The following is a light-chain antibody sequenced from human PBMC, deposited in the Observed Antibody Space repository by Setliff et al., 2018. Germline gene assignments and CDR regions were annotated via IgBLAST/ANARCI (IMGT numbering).Light chain of an antibody. CDR3: AAWDDSLNGDV. CDR1: SSNIGSNT. J-gene: IGLJ1*01. V-gene: IGLV1-44*01. CDR2: SNN. Sequence: QSVLTQPASVSGTPGQRVTISCSGSSSNIGSNTVNWYQQLPGTAPKLLIYSNNQRPSGVPDRFSGSKSGTSASLAISGLQSEDEADYYCAAWDDSLNGDVFGTGTKV.